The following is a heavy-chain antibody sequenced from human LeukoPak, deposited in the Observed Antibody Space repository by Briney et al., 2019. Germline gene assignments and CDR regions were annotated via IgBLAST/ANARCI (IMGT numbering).Heavy chain of an antibody. CDR3: ARVGYCSSSPCRNYFDY. V-gene: IGHV3-21*01. J-gene: IGHJ4*02. CDR1: GFPLSGYS. Sequence: GGSLRLSCAASGFPLSGYSMIWDRQAPGKGLEWVSSITGSTNYIYYADSVKGRFTISRDNAKNSLYLQMNSLRAEDTAVYYCARVGYCSSSPCRNYFDYWGQGTLVTVSS. D-gene: IGHD2-2*01. CDR2: ITGSTNYI.